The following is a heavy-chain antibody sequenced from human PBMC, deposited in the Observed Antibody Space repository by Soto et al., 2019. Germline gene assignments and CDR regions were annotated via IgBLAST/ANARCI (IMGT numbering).Heavy chain of an antibody. D-gene: IGHD6-19*01. V-gene: IGHV3-7*01. CDR3: ARVWGGSGWYILFDY. J-gene: IGHJ4*02. CDR1: GFTFSSYW. Sequence: GGSLRLSCAASGFTFSSYWMSWVRQAPGKGLEWVANIKQDGSEKYYVDSVKGRFTISRDNAKNSLYLQMNSLRAEDTAVYYCARVWGGSGWYILFDYWGQGTLVTVSS. CDR2: IKQDGSEK.